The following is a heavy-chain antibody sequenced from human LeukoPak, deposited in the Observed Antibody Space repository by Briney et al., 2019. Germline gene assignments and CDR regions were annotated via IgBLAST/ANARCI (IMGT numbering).Heavy chain of an antibody. J-gene: IGHJ4*02. V-gene: IGHV3-21*01. Sequence: PGGSLRLSCAASGFTFSSYSMNWVRQAPGKGLEWVSSISSSSSYIYYADSVKGRFTISRDNAKNTLYLQMNSLRAEDTAVYYCAKNVDTTMVNSRGGYFDYWGQGTLVTVSS. D-gene: IGHD5-18*01. CDR2: ISSSSSYI. CDR3: AKNVDTTMVNSRGGYFDY. CDR1: GFTFSSYS.